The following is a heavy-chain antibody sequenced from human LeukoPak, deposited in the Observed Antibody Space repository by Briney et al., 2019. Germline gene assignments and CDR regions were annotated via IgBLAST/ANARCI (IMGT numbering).Heavy chain of an antibody. CDR2: ISSSGSTI. V-gene: IGHV3-48*03. D-gene: IGHD3-10*01. CDR3: AKDRRAGSYDY. Sequence: GGSLRLSCAASGFTFSSYEMNWVRQAPGEGLEWVSYISSSGSTIYYADSVKGRFTISRDNSKNTLYLQMNSLRAEDTAVYYCAKDRRAGSYDYWGQGTLVTVSS. J-gene: IGHJ4*02. CDR1: GFTFSSYE.